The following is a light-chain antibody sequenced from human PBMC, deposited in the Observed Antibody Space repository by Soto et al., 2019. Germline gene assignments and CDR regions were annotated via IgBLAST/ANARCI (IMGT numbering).Light chain of an antibody. Sequence: EIVMTQSPATLSVSPGERATLSCRASQSVSSNLAWYQQKPSQAPRLLIYGASTRATGIPARFSGSGSGTEFTLTISSLQSEDFAVYYCHQYNKWPLTFGQGTKVDIK. V-gene: IGKV3-15*01. CDR2: GAS. CDR1: QSVSSN. J-gene: IGKJ1*01. CDR3: HQYNKWPLT.